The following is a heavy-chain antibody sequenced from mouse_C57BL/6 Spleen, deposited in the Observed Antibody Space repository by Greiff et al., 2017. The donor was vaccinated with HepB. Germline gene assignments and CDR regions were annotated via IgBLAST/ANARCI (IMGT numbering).Heavy chain of an antibody. CDR2: ISNLAYSI. V-gene: IGHV5-15*01. D-gene: IGHD2-2*01. Sequence: EVQRVESGGGLVQPGGSLKLSCAASGFTFSDYGMAWVRQAPRKGPEWVAFISNLAYSIYYADTVTGRFTISRENAKNTLYLERSSLRSEDTAMYYCARHPNYYGYDDYAMDYWGQGTSVTVSS. CDR3: ARHPNYYGYDDYAMDY. J-gene: IGHJ4*01. CDR1: GFTFSDYG.